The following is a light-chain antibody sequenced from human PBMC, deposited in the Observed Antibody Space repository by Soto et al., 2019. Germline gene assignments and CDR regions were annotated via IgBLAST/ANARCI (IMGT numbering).Light chain of an antibody. V-gene: IGKV3-20*01. CDR3: QQYGSSLFLT. CDR2: GAS. Sequence: EIVLTQSPGTLSLSPGERATLSCRASQSVSSNYLAWYQQKPGQAPRLLIYGASSRATGIPDRFSGSGSGTDFTLTISRLEPEDFAVYYCQQYGSSLFLTFGGGTKVDI. J-gene: IGKJ4*01. CDR1: QSVSSNY.